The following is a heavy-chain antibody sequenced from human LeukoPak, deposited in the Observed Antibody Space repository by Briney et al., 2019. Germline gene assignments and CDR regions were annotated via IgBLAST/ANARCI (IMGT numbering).Heavy chain of an antibody. D-gene: IGHD4-23*01. V-gene: IGHV1-18*01. CDR2: ISGYNGKT. Sequence: ASVKVSCKASGYTFNTYGITWVRQAPGQGLEWMGWISGYNGKTKYAQKLQDRVTMTTDTSTTTAYMELRSLRSDDTAVYYCAKVTTRGGNSNWGQGTLVTVSS. CDR1: GYTFNTYG. CDR3: AKVTTRGGNSN. J-gene: IGHJ4*02.